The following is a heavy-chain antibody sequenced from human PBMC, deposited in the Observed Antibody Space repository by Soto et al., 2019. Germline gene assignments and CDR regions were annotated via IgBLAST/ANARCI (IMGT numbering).Heavy chain of an antibody. V-gene: IGHV1-8*01. D-gene: IGHD3-3*01. Sequence: ASVKVSCKASGYTFTSYDINWVRQATGQGLEWMGWMNPNSGNTGYAQKFQGRVTMTRNTSISTAYMELSSLRSEDTAVYYCARGPYYDFWSGYYNSYYYYYGMDVWGQGTTVTV. CDR2: MNPNSGNT. CDR1: GYTFTSYD. J-gene: IGHJ6*02. CDR3: ARGPYYDFWSGYYNSYYYYYGMDV.